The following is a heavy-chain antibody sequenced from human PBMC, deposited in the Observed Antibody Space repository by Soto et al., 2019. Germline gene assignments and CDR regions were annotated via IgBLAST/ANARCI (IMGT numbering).Heavy chain of an antibody. V-gene: IGHV3-30*18. D-gene: IGHD1-26*01. J-gene: IGHJ4*02. CDR1: GFTFSSYG. CDR3: AKGRGSYSPFYFDY. Sequence: QVQLVESGGGVVQPGRSLRLSCAASGFTFSSYGMHWVRQAPSKGLEWVAVISYDGSNKYYADSVKGRFTISRDNSKNTLYLQMNSLRAEDTAVYYCAKGRGSYSPFYFDYWGQGTLVTVSS. CDR2: ISYDGSNK.